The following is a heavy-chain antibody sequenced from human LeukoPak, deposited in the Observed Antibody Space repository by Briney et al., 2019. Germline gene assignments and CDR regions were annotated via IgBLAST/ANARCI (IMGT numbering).Heavy chain of an antibody. CDR3: ARDHEGGFDM. CDR1: GFTFSHYW. Sequence: GGSLRLSCAASGFTFSHYWMIWVRQAPGKGLEWVANMKQDGSEKHYVDSVKGRFTISRDNANNSLHLQMNSLRAEDTAVYYCARDHEGGFDMWGQGTMITVSS. CDR2: MKQDGSEK. V-gene: IGHV3-7*01. J-gene: IGHJ3*02. D-gene: IGHD2-15*01.